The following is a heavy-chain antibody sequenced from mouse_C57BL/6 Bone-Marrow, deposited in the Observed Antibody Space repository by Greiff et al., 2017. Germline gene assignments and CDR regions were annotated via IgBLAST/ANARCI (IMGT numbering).Heavy chain of an antibody. CDR3: ARENLFITTVGYAMDY. D-gene: IGHD1-1*01. CDR2: IYPGSGST. Sequence: VKPGASVKMSCKASGYTFTSYWITWVKQRPGQGLEWIGDIYPGSGSTNYNEKFKSKATLTVDTSSSTAYMQLSSLTSEDSAVYYCARENLFITTVGYAMDYWGQGTSVTVSS. V-gene: IGHV1-55*01. J-gene: IGHJ4*01. CDR1: GYTFTSYW.